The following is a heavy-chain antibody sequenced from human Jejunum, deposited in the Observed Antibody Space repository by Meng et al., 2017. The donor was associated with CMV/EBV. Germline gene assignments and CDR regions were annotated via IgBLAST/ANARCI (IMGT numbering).Heavy chain of an antibody. CDR1: GYTFTSYA. Sequence: VQAVQSGSELKQPGASVKVSCRPSGYTFTSYAINGVRQAPGQGPDWMGWIDPNTGNPTYDQGFTGRFVFSLDTSVSTAYLQINSLRADDTAVYYCARDSPLDGYSLLDYWGQGTLVTVSS. CDR2: IDPNTGNP. J-gene: IGHJ4*02. V-gene: IGHV7-4-1*02. CDR3: ARDSPLDGYSLLDY. D-gene: IGHD5-24*01.